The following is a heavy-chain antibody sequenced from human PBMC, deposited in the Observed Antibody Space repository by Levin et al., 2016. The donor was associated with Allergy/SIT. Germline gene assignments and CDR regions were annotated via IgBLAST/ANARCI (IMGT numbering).Heavy chain of an antibody. Sequence: WVRQAPGQGLEWMGIINPSGGSTSYAQKFQGRVTMTRDTSTSTVYMELSSLRSEDTAVYYCARDDLGSYAYYFDYWGQGTLVTVSS. V-gene: IGHV1-46*01. CDR2: INPSGGST. D-gene: IGHD1-26*01. CDR3: ARDDLGSYAYYFDY. J-gene: IGHJ4*02.